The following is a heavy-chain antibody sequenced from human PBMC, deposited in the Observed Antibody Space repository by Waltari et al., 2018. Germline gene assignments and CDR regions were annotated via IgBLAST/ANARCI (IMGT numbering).Heavy chain of an antibody. D-gene: IGHD5-18*01. V-gene: IGHV1-2*04. J-gene: IGHJ6*02. CDR1: GYTFHGYY. CDR3: AREGYSYGFWDYYYGMDV. CDR2: INPNSGGT. Sequence: QVQLVQSGAEVKKPGASVKVSCKASGYTFHGYYMQPVHTAPGPGLEWMGWINPNSGGTNYAQKFQGWVTMTRDTSISTAYMELSRLRSDDTAVYYCAREGYSYGFWDYYYGMDVWGQGTTVTVSS.